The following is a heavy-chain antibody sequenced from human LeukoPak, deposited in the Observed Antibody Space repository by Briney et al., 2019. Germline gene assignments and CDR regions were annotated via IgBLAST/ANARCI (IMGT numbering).Heavy chain of an antibody. D-gene: IGHD3-3*01. V-gene: IGHV4-4*07. J-gene: IGHJ4*02. CDR2: ASTSGNT. CDR3: ARDSRYYDFWSGYLDY. CDR1: SGFISNYY. Sequence: LETLSLTCSVSSGFISNYYWSWIRQPAGKGLEWIGRASTSGNTNYSPSLKSRVTMSVDTSKNQFFLNLRSVTAADTAVYYCARDSRYYDFWSGYLDYWGQGALVTVSS.